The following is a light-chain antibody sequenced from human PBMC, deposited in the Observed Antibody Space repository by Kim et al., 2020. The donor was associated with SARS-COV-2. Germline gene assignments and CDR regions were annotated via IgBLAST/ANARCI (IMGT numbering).Light chain of an antibody. V-gene: IGLV4-69*01. Sequence: QLVLTQSPSASASLGASVKLTCTLSSGHSSYAIAWHQQQSEKGPRYLMKLNSDGSHSKGDGIPDRFSGSSSGAERYLTISSLQSEDEADYYCQTWGTGIRVFGGGTQLTVL. J-gene: IGLJ2*01. CDR2: LNSDGSH. CDR3: QTWGTGIRV. CDR1: SGHSSYA.